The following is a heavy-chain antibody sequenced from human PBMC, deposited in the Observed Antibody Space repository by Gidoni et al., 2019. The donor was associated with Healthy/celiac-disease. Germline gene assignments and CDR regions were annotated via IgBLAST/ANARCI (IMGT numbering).Heavy chain of an antibody. Sequence: QVQLQESGPGLVKPSQTLSLTCTVSGGSISSGSYSWSWIRQPAGKGLEWIGRIYTSGSTNYNPSLKSRVTISVDTSKNQFSLKLSSVTAADTAVYYCARGGGDILTGYQGAFDIWGQGTMVTVSS. J-gene: IGHJ3*02. CDR2: IYTSGST. CDR1: GGSISSGSYS. CDR3: ARGGGDILTGYQGAFDI. V-gene: IGHV4-61*02. D-gene: IGHD3-9*01.